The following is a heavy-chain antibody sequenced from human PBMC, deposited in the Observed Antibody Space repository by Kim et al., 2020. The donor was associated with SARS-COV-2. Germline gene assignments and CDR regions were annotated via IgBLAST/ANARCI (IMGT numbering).Heavy chain of an antibody. J-gene: IGHJ3*02. Sequence: SETLSLTCTVSGYSISSGYYWGWIRQPPGKGLEWIGSIYHSGSTSYNPSLKSRVTISVDTSKNQFSLKLSSVTAADTAVYYCARDKRFDAFDIWGQGTMVTVSS. V-gene: IGHV4-38-2*02. CDR1: GYSISSGYY. CDR2: IYHSGST. CDR3: ARDKRFDAFDI. D-gene: IGHD3-3*01.